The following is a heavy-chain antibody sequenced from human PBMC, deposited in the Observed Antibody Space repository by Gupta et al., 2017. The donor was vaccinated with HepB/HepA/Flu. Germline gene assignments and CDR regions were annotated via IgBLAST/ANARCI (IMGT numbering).Heavy chain of an antibody. Sequence: QVQLVQSGAEVKKPGASVKVSCKASGYTFTSYDVNWVRQATGQGLEWMGWMNPSSGNTGYAQKFQGRVTMTRNTSISTAYMELSSLRSEDTAVYYCARVRSNKVSSGYYYASRNWFDPWGQGTLVTVSA. V-gene: IGHV1-8*01. D-gene: IGHD3-22*01. CDR3: ARVRSNKVSSGYYYASRNWFDP. CDR2: MNPSSGNT. CDR1: GYTFTSYD. J-gene: IGHJ5*02.